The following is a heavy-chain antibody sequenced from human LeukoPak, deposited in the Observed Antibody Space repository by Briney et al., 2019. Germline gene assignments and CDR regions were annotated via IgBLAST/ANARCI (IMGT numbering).Heavy chain of an antibody. V-gene: IGHV3-21*01. J-gene: IGHJ5*02. CDR3: ARDDRAARLDS. CDR2: ISSGNTYI. CDR1: GFTFSSYS. D-gene: IGHD6-6*01. Sequence: GGSLRLSCAASGFTFSSYSMNWVRQAPGKGLEWVSSISSGNTYINYADSVKGRFTISRDNSKKSVYLQMNSLRAEDTAVYFCARDDRAARLDSWGQGTPVTVSS.